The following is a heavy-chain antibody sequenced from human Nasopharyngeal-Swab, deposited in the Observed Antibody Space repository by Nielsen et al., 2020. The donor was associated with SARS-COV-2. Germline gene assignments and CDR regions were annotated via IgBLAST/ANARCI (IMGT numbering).Heavy chain of an antibody. CDR3: ARREEAFGYCSGGSCYSYYDYYYYYMDV. CDR2: INTNTGNP. V-gene: IGHV7-4-1*02. Sequence: ASVKVSCNASGGTFSSYAISWVRQAPGQGLEWMGWINTNTGNPTYAQGFTGRFVFSLDTSVSTAYLQISSLKAEDTAVYYCARREEAFGYCSGGSCYSYYDYYYYYMDVWGKGTTVTVSS. J-gene: IGHJ6*03. D-gene: IGHD2-15*01. CDR1: GGTFSSYA.